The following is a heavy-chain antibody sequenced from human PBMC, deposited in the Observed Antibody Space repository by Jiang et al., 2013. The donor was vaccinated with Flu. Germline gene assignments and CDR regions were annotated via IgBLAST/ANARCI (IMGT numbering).Heavy chain of an antibody. D-gene: IGHD3-3*01. V-gene: IGHV7-4-1*02. Sequence: QSGSELKKPGASVKVSCKASGYTFSNYAITWLRQAPGRGLEWMGWISTKTGNPTYAQALTGQFVFSLDTSVSTAYLQISSLKAEDTAVYYCARDILPPIWSGYKYDAFDIWGQGTMVTVSS. CDR3: ARDILPPIWSGYKYDAFDI. CDR2: ISTKTGNP. J-gene: IGHJ3*02. CDR1: GYTFSNYA.